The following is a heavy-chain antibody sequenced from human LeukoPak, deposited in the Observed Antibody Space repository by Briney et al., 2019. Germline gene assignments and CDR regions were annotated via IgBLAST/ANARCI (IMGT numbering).Heavy chain of an antibody. CDR2: IHYRGGT. V-gene: IGHV4-4*02. Sequence: SETLSLTCAVSGGSISNENWWSWVRQPPGKGLEWIGEIHYRGGTNYNPSLRSRVTISVDTSKNQFSLKMTSVTAADTAVYYCARDVDSSDAFDIWGQGTMVTVSS. CDR3: ARDVDSSDAFDI. CDR1: GGSISNENW. D-gene: IGHD3-22*01. J-gene: IGHJ3*02.